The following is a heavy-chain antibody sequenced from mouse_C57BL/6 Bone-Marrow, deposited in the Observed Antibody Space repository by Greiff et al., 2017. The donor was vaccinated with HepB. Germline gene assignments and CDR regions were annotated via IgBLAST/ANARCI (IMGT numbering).Heavy chain of an antibody. Sequence: QVQLQQPGAELVKPGASVKMSCKASGYTFTSYWITWVKQRPGQGLEWIGDIYPGSGSTNYNEKFKSKATLTVDTSSSTAYMQLGSLTSEDSAVYYCARYYYGSSYCWYFDVWGTGTTVTVSS. CDR1: GYTFTSYW. V-gene: IGHV1-55*01. D-gene: IGHD1-1*01. CDR2: IYPGSGST. J-gene: IGHJ1*03. CDR3: ARYYYGSSYCWYFDV.